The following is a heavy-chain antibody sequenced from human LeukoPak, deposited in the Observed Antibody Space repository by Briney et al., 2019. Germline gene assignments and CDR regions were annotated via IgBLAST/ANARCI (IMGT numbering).Heavy chain of an antibody. Sequence: GGSLRLSCAASGFTFSIYTMTWVRQAPGKGLEWVSGINWNGDRTGYADSVKGRFTISRDNAKKSLYLQMNSLRAEDTALYYCARRDYYGSGSPDFWGQGTLVTVSS. CDR1: GFTFSIYT. V-gene: IGHV3-20*04. CDR2: INWNGDRT. J-gene: IGHJ4*02. D-gene: IGHD3-10*01. CDR3: ARRDYYGSGSPDF.